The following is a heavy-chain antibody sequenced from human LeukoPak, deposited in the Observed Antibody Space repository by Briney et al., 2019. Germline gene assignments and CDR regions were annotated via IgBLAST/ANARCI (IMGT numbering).Heavy chain of an antibody. J-gene: IGHJ4*02. V-gene: IGHV1-2*02. CDR1: GYTFTGYY. CDR3: TRELGSGLANDY. D-gene: IGHD3-16*01. CDR2: INPNSGGT. Sequence: ASVKVSCKASGYTFTGYYMHWVRQAPGQGLEWMGWINPNSGGTNYAQKFQGRVTKTRDTSISTAYMELSRLISDDTAVYYCTRELGSGLANDYWGQGTLVTASS.